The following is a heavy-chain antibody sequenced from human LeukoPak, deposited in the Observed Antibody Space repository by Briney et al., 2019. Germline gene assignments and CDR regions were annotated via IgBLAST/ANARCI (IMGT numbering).Heavy chain of an antibody. Sequence: GASVKVSCKASGYTFTSYAMHWMRQAPGQRLEWMGWINAGNGNTKYSQKFQGRVTITRDTSASTAYMELSSLRSEDTAVYYCARGDYVWGSYRNPVDYWGQGTLVTVSS. D-gene: IGHD3-16*02. V-gene: IGHV1-3*01. CDR1: GYTFTSYA. CDR2: INAGNGNT. J-gene: IGHJ4*02. CDR3: ARGDYVWGSYRNPVDY.